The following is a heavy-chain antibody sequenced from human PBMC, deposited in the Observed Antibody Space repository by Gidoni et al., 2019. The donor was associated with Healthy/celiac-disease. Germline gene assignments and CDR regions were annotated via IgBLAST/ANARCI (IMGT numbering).Heavy chain of an antibody. V-gene: IGHV4-34*01. Sequence: QVQLQQWGAGLLKPSETLSLTCAVYGGSFSGYYWSWIRQPPGKGLEWIGEINHSGSTNYNPSLKSRVTISVDTSKNQFSLKLSSVTAADTAVYYCARSPRRTGVVIMQFPWGQGTTVTVSS. CDR2: INHSGST. CDR3: ARSPRRTGVVIMQFP. D-gene: IGHD3-3*01. J-gene: IGHJ6*02. CDR1: GGSFSGYY.